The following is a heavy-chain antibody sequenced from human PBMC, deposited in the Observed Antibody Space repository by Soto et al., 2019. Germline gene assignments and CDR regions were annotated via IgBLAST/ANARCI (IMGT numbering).Heavy chain of an antibody. V-gene: IGHV3-72*01. J-gene: IGHJ4*02. CDR1: GFIFSDHY. CDR3: ARRPIGGHRNDF. CDR2: STDKATGYGA. D-gene: IGHD2-15*01. Sequence: GGSLRLSCEASGFIFSDHYMDWVRQVPGKGLEWVARSTDKATGYGAEYAASVTDRFAILRDDLKNSVDLQMDSLKGEDTAIYFCARRPIGGHRNDFWGRGVLVTVSS.